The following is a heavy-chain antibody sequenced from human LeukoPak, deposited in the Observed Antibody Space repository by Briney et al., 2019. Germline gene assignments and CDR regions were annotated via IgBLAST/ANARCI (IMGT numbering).Heavy chain of an antibody. J-gene: IGHJ6*03. Sequence: SETLSLTCTVSGGSISSYYWSWIRQPPGKGLEWIGYIYYSGSTNYNPSLKSRVTISVDTSKNQFSPKLSSVTAAATAVYYCARLIAAWTDYYMDVWGKGTTVTVSS. D-gene: IGHD3/OR15-3a*01. CDR2: IYYSGST. CDR3: ARLIAAWTDYYMDV. V-gene: IGHV4-59*08. CDR1: GGSISSYY.